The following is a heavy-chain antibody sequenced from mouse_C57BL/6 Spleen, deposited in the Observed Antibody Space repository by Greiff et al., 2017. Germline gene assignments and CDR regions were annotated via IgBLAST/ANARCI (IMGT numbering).Heavy chain of an antibody. CDR2: IDPSDSYT. V-gene: IGHV1-50*01. CDR1: GYTFTSYW. D-gene: IGHD2-5*01. J-gene: IGHJ2*01. Sequence: QVQLQQPGAELVKPGASVKLSCKASGYTFTSYWMQWVKQRPGQGLEWIGEIDPSDSYTNYNQKFKGKATLTVDTSSSTAYMQLSSLTSADSAVYYFAINSNYLSFAYWGQGTTLTVSS. CDR3: AINSNYLSFAY.